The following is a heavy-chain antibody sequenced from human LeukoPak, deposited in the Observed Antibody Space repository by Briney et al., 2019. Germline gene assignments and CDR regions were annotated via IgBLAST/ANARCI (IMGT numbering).Heavy chain of an antibody. Sequence: GGFLRLSCVGSGFNFRSYWRSWFRQPPGKGLEWVANIMPDGSQKYFVDSVRGRFTISRDNAKNSVYLQMTSLRAEDTALYYCVRDGMGGIKAFDMWGQGTVVTVSS. V-gene: IGHV3-7*05. CDR1: GFNFRSYW. CDR3: VRDGMGGIKAFDM. D-gene: IGHD3-10*01. CDR2: IMPDGSQK. J-gene: IGHJ3*02.